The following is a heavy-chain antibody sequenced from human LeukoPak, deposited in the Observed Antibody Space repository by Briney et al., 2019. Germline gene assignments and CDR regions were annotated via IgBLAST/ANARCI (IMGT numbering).Heavy chain of an antibody. CDR2: ISGSGGNT. D-gene: IGHD2-2*01. CDR3: AKDLPASCSSTSCYEIPFDY. Sequence: GGSLRLSCAASGFSFGSNAMSWGSPAPGKGLEWVSAISGSGGNTYYADAVKGRFTISRDNSKNTLYLQMNSLRAEDTAVYYCAKDLPASCSSTSCYEIPFDYWGQGTLVTVSS. V-gene: IGHV3-23*01. J-gene: IGHJ4*02. CDR1: GFSFGSNA.